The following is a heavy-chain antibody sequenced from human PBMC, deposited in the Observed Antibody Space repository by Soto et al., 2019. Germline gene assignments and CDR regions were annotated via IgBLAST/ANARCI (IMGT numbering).Heavy chain of an antibody. V-gene: IGHV3-74*01. Sequence: PGGSLRLSCAASGFTFSSYWMHWVRQAPGKGLVWVSYIVSDGSITKNADFVKGRSTISRDNAKNTVYLQMNSLRAEDTAVYYCATLNSFGADYWGQGTLVTVSS. CDR2: IVSDGSIT. CDR1: GFTFSSYW. CDR3: ATLNSFGADY. J-gene: IGHJ4*02. D-gene: IGHD3-3*01.